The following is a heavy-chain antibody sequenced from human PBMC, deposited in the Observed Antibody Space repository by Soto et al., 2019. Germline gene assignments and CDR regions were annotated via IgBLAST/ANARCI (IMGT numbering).Heavy chain of an antibody. D-gene: IGHD1-26*01. V-gene: IGHV1-18*01. Sequence: QVQLVQSGAEVKKPGASVKVSCKTPGNFCSKYGISWVRQAPGQGLEWMGWINGNTGSTKYAQKFRGRVTMTTDTSTGMVYMELSSLTSDETAIYYCGRDGDQWDQRYLDYWGQGTLVSV. J-gene: IGHJ4*02. CDR1: GNFCSKYG. CDR2: INGNTGST. CDR3: GRDGDQWDQRYLDY.